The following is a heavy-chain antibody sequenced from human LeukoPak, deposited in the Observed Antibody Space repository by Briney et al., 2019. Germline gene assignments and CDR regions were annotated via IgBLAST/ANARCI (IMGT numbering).Heavy chain of an antibody. CDR3: ARDRESRGYRDY. J-gene: IGHJ4*02. CDR2: ISAYNGNT. V-gene: IGHV1-18*04. Sequence: ASVKVSCRTSGDTFTDYFVHWVRQAPGQGLEWMGWISAYNGNTNYAQKLQGRVTMTTDTSTSTAYMELRSLRSDDTAVYYCARDRESRGYRDYWGQGTLVTVSS. CDR1: GDTFTDYF. D-gene: IGHD5-24*01.